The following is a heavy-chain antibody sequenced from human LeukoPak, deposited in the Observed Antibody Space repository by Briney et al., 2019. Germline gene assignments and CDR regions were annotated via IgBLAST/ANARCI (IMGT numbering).Heavy chain of an antibody. D-gene: IGHD3-16*02. CDR1: GYTFTGYY. J-gene: IGHJ4*02. CDR3: ARDYVWGSYRYTGLKDY. Sequence: GASVKVSCKASGYTFTGYYMHWVRQAPGQGLEWMGWINPNSGGTNYAQKFQGRVTMTRDTSISTAYMELSRLRSDDTAVYYCARDYVWGSYRYTGLKDYWGQGTLVTVSS. V-gene: IGHV1-2*02. CDR2: INPNSGGT.